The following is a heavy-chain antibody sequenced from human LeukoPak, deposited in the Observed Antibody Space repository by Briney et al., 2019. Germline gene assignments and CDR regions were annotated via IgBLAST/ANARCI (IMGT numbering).Heavy chain of an antibody. V-gene: IGHV3-21*01. Sequence: GGSLRLSCAASGFTFSSYSMNWVRQAPGKGLEWVSSISSSSSYIYYADSVKGRFTISRDNAKNTLYLQMNSLRAEDTAVYYCARVPNLYCGGDCYLLDYWGQGTLVTVSS. CDR3: ARVPNLYCGGDCYLLDY. CDR1: GFTFSSYS. J-gene: IGHJ4*02. D-gene: IGHD2-21*02. CDR2: ISSSSSYI.